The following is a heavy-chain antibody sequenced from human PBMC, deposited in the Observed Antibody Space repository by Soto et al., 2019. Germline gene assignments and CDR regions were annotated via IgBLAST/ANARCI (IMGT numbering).Heavy chain of an antibody. D-gene: IGHD5-12*01. CDR2: ISARGGSL. V-gene: IGHV3-23*01. J-gene: IGHJ5*02. CDR1: GFSFNPYA. CDR3: AIGSIEYSAAVDR. Sequence: EVQLLESGGGLVQPGGSLRLACAASGFSFNPYAMVWVRQAPGKGLEWDSVISARGGSLYFADYVQGGFTISRDNSKNVLSLEMNNLRAEDTATYFCAIGSIEYSAAVDRWGQGTLVLVSS.